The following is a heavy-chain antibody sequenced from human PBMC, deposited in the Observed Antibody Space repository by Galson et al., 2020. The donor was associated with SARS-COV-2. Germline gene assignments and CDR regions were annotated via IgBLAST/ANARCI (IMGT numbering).Heavy chain of an antibody. Sequence: GGSLRLSCTASGFTFSSYRMNWVRQAPGQGLEWDSSISRSSSSQWYADSVKGRFTVSRDNTKNSLYLHLTSLRAEDTAVYYCATDQRDDFWIGSGAWFDPWGQGTLVTVSS. CDR3: ATDQRDDFWIGSGAWFDP. D-gene: IGHD3-3*01. CDR1: GFTFSSYR. V-gene: IGHV3-21*01. J-gene: IGHJ5*02. CDR2: ISRSSSSQ.